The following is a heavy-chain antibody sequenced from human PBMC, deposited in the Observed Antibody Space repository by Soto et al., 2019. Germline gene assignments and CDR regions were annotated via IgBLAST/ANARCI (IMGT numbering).Heavy chain of an antibody. Sequence: QITLKESGPTLVKPTQTLTLTCTFSGFSLTTRGMGVGWIRQPPGKALEWLALIYWDDDERYRPSLKSRLTITKDTSKNQVVLTMTNMDPVDTATYYCVRRGVTTVFDFWGQGTLVTVSS. CDR2: IYWDDDE. CDR1: GFSLTTRGMG. V-gene: IGHV2-5*02. D-gene: IGHD4-17*01. CDR3: VRRGVTTVFDF. J-gene: IGHJ5*01.